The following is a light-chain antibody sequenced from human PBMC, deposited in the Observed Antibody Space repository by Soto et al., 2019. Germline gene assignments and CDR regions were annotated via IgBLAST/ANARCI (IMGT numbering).Light chain of an antibody. CDR1: QTIHSNY. V-gene: IGKV3-20*01. J-gene: IGKJ1*01. CDR2: GTS. Sequence: EIVLTQSPGTLSLSPGERATLSCRASQTIHSNYLAWYQQKPGQAPRLLVYGTSRRDIGIPDRFSGSGSGTDFTLTISRLEPEDSAVYYCHQSGSSPRTFGQGTKVEIK. CDR3: HQSGSSPRT.